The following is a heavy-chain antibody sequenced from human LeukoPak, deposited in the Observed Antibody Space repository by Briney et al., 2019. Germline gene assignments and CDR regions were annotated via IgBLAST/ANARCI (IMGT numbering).Heavy chain of an antibody. D-gene: IGHD3-10*01. CDR1: GFTFSSYA. CDR3: TKAGLGSGSYFSGWFDP. CDR2: ISNEASTQ. J-gene: IGHJ5*02. V-gene: IGHV3-30*04. Sequence: GGSLRLSCAASGFTFSSYAMHWVRQAPGEGLEWVAVISNEASTQYYADSVKGRFTISRDNSKNTLYLQMNSLRADDTAVYYCTKAGLGSGSYFSGWFDPWGQGTLVTVSS.